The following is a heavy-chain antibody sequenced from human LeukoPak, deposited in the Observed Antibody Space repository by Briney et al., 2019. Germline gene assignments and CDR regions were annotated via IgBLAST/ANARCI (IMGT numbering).Heavy chain of an antibody. D-gene: IGHD1-26*01. V-gene: IGHV4-34*01. CDR3: ARGGESPEYNWFDP. CDR2: INHSGST. J-gene: IGHJ5*02. Sequence: SETLSLTCAVYGGSFSGYYWSWIRQPPGKGLEWVGEINHSGSTNYNPSLKSRVTISVDTSKNQFSLKLSSVTAADTAVYYCARGGESPEYNWFDPWGQGTLVTVSS. CDR1: GGSFSGYY.